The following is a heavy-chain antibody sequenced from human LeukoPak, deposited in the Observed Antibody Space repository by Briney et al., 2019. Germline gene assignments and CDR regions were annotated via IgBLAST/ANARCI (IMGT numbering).Heavy chain of an antibody. CDR1: GYTFTGYY. Sequence: ASVKVSCKASGYTFTGYYMHWVRQAPGQVLEWMGWINPNSGGTNYAQKFQGRVTMTRDTSISTAYMELSRLRSDDTAVYYCARDIEYSSGWYGYWGQGTLVTVSS. CDR2: INPNSGGT. D-gene: IGHD6-19*01. CDR3: ARDIEYSSGWYGY. J-gene: IGHJ4*02. V-gene: IGHV1-2*02.